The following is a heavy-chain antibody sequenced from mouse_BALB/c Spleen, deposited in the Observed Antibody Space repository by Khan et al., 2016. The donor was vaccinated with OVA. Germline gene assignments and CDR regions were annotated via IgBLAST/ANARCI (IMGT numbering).Heavy chain of an antibody. Sequence: EVQLVESGPGLVKPSQSLSLTCTVTGYSITSDYAWNWIRQFPGNKLEWMGYISYSGNTKYNPSLKSRISITRDTPKNQFFLQLNSVTIEDTATYFCARNYGEDFDYWGQGTTLTVSS. J-gene: IGHJ2*01. V-gene: IGHV3-2*02. D-gene: IGHD1-1*02. CDR1: GYSITSDYA. CDR3: ARNYGEDFDY. CDR2: ISYSGNT.